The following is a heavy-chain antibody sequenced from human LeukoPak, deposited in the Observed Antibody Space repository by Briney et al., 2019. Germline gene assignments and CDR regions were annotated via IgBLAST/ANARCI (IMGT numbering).Heavy chain of an antibody. CDR1: GGSIRNYY. J-gene: IGHJ4*02. CDR2: IYYSEST. Sequence: SETLSLTCTVSGGSIRNYYWSWIRQPPGKGLEWIGYIYYSESTNNNFSLKSRVTISLDTSKNQFSLKLSSVTAADTAVYYCARVKYDSSGYPFDYWGQGTLVTVSS. D-gene: IGHD3-22*01. V-gene: IGHV4-59*12. CDR3: ARVKYDSSGYPFDY.